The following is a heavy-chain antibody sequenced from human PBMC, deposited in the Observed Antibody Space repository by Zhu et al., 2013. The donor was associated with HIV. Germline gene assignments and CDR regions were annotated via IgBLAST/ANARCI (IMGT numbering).Heavy chain of an antibody. CDR2: INPNSGAT. J-gene: IGHJ4*02. CDR3: ARDHQSSILRGVKFDY. D-gene: IGHD3-10*01. V-gene: IGHV1-2*02. Sequence: QVPLVQSGAEVKKPGASVKVSCKASGYTFTDYYMHWVRQAPGQGLEWMGWINPNSGATNYAQKFQGRVTVTRDTSISTVYMEVSRLRSDDTAVYFCARDHQSSILRGVKFDYWGQGTLVTVSS. CDR1: GYTFTDYY.